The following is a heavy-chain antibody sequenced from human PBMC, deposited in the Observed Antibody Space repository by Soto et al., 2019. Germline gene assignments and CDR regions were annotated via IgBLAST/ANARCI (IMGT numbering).Heavy chain of an antibody. V-gene: IGHV3-21*01. Sequence: EVQLVESGGGLVKPGGSLRLSCAASGFTFSSYSMNWVRQAPGKGLEWVSSISTSSSYIYYADSMKGRFTISRDNAKNSLYLQMTSLRAEDTAVYYCARDLHDYVSFRFDPWGQGTLVTVSS. CDR3: ARDLHDYVSFRFDP. J-gene: IGHJ5*02. D-gene: IGHD3-16*01. CDR1: GFTFSSYS. CDR2: ISTSSSYI.